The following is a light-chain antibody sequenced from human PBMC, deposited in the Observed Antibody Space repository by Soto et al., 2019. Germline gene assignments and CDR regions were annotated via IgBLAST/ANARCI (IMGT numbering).Light chain of an antibody. J-gene: IGKJ4*01. CDR2: AAS. CDR1: QTINNY. Sequence: DIQMTQSPSSLSASVGDRVTIICRASQTINNYLNWYQQKPGKAPKLLIYAASSLQSGVPSRFSGSGSGTDFTLTISSLQAEDSATYFCQESITAPLTFGGGTKVDIK. V-gene: IGKV1-39*01. CDR3: QESITAPLT.